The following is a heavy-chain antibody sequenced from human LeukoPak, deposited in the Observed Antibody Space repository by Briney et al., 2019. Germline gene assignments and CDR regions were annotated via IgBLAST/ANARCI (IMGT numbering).Heavy chain of an antibody. CDR3: AKSGYGSSWYYFDY. J-gene: IGHJ4*02. D-gene: IGHD6-13*01. CDR1: GFTFSSYA. Sequence: GGSLRLSCAASGFTFSSYAMSWVRQAPGKGLEWVSGISGSGGVPYYADSVEGRFTISRDNSENTMYVQMSSLRAEDTAVYYCAKSGYGSSWYYFDYWGQGTLVTVSS. CDR2: ISGSGGVP. V-gene: IGHV3-23*01.